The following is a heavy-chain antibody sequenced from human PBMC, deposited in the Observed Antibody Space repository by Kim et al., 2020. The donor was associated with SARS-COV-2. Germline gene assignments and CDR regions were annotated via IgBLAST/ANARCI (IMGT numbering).Heavy chain of an antibody. Sequence: GGSLRLSCAASGFTFSSYAMSWVRQAPGKGLEWVSAISGSGGSTYYADSVKGRFTISRDNSKNTLYLQMNSLRAEDTAVYYCAKDSRAVYSSSWYRGDNWFDPWGQGTLVTVYS. V-gene: IGHV3-23*01. CDR2: ISGSGGST. CDR1: GFTFSSYA. J-gene: IGHJ5*02. CDR3: AKDSRAVYSSSWYRGDNWFDP. D-gene: IGHD6-13*01.